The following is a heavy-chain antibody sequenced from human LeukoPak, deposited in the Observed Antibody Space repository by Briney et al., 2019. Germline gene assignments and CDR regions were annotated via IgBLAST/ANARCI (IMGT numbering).Heavy chain of an antibody. CDR1: GFTFSSYC. J-gene: IGHJ4*02. D-gene: IGHD3-10*01. Sequence: GGSLRLSCAASGFTFSSYCMSWVGQDPGKGLLWLANIKQDGTEKYYMDSVKGRFTISRDNAKNSLYLQMNSLSVEDTAVYYCAKLAKYFYGSETYYFFEHWGQGTPVTASS. CDR2: IKQDGTEK. V-gene: IGHV3-7*01. CDR3: AKLAKYFYGSETYYFFEH.